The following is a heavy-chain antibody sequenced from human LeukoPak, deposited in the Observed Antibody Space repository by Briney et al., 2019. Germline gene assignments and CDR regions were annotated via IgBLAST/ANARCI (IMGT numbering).Heavy chain of an antibody. D-gene: IGHD2-2*01. CDR3: ARGHCSSTSCYDRFDP. CDR1: GGTFSSYA. Sequence: SVKVSCKASGGTFSSYAISWVRQAPGQGLEWMGGIIPIFGTADYAQKFQGRVAITADESTSTAYMELSSLRSEDTAVYYCARGHCSSTSCYDRFDPWGQGTLVTVSS. J-gene: IGHJ5*02. CDR2: IIPIFGTA. V-gene: IGHV1-69*13.